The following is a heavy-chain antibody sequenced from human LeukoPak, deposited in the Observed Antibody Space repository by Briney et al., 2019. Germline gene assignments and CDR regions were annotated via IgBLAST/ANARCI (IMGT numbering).Heavy chain of an antibody. CDR1: GYTFTSYG. CDR3: ARDDSSGWTGAFDY. CDR2: ISAYNGNT. V-gene: IGHV1-18*01. D-gene: IGHD6-19*01. Sequence: GASVKVSCKASGYTFTSYGISWVRQAPGQGLEWMGWISAYNGNTNYAQKLQGRVTMATDTSTSTAYMELRSLRSDDTAVYYCARDDSSGWTGAFDYWGQGTLVTVSS. J-gene: IGHJ4*02.